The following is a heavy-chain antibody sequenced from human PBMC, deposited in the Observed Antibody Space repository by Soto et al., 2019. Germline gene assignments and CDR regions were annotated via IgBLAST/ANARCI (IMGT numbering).Heavy chain of an antibody. J-gene: IGHJ6*03. V-gene: IGHV1-18*01. CDR1: GYTFTSYG. Sequence: ASVKVSYKASGYTFTSYGTSWARHAPGQGLEWMGWISAYNGNTNYAQKLQGRVTMTTDTSTSTAYMELRSLRSDDTAVYYCARSGGYSSSSYYYCVEVWGKGPRVTVSS. D-gene: IGHD6-6*01. CDR3: ARSGGYSSSSYYYCVEV. CDR2: ISAYNGNT.